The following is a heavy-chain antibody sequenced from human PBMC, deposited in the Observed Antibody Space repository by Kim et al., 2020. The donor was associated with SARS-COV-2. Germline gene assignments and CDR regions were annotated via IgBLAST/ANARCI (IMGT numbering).Heavy chain of an antibody. J-gene: IGHJ4*02. CDR1: GYTFTSYG. CDR2: ISAYNGNT. D-gene: IGHD3-16*02. V-gene: IGHV1-18*01. Sequence: ASVKVSCKASGYTFTSYGISWVRQAPGQGLEWMGWISAYNGNTNYAQKLQGRVTMTTDTSTSTAYMELRSLRSDDTAVYYCARDPNVMITFGGVIGPDYWGQGTLVTVSS. CDR3: ARDPNVMITFGGVIGPDY.